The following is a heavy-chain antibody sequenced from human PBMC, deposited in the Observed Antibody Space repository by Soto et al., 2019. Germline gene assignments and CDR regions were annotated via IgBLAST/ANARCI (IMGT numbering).Heavy chain of an antibody. J-gene: IGHJ3*02. CDR1: GGTFSSYT. V-gene: IGHV1-69*02. CDR3: ARAPLYYGDYPPGAAFDI. Sequence: QVQLVQSGAEVKKPGSSVKVSCKASGGTFSSYTISWVRQAAGQGLEWMGRIIPILGIADYAQKFQGRVTITADKSTSTAYMGLSRLRSEDTAVYYCARAPLYYGDYPPGAAFDIWGQGTMVTVSS. D-gene: IGHD4-17*01. CDR2: IIPILGIA.